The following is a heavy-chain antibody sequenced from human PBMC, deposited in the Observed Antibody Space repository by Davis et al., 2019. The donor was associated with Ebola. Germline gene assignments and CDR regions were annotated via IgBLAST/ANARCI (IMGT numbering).Heavy chain of an antibody. V-gene: IGHV3-23*01. J-gene: IGHJ4*02. Sequence: GESLKISCAASGFTFSSYAMSWVRQAPGKGLEWVSAISGSGGSTYYADSVKGRFTISRDNSKNTLYLQMNSLRAEDTAVYYCAKDSGWNDLNVDYWGQGTLVTVSS. CDR2: ISGSGGST. D-gene: IGHD1-1*01. CDR3: AKDSGWNDLNVDY. CDR1: GFTFSSYA.